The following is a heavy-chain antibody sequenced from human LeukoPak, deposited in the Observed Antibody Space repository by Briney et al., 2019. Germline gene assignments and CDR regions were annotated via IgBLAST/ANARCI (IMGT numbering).Heavy chain of an antibody. CDR1: GYTLTELS. CDR3: ARGPTVTTKPYYYYGMDV. J-gene: IGHJ6*04. V-gene: IGHV1-24*01. D-gene: IGHD4-17*01. CDR2: FDPEDGET. Sequence: GASVKVSCKVSGYTLTELSMHWVRQAPGKGLEWMGGFDPEDGETIYAQKFQGRVTMTEDTSTDTAYMELSSLRSEDTAVYYCARGPTVTTKPYYYYGMDVWGKGTTVTVSS.